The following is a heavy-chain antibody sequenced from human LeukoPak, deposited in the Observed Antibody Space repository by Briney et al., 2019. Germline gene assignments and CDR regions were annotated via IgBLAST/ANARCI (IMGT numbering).Heavy chain of an antibody. Sequence: ASVKVSCKASGYTFTGYFIHWVRQAPGQGLEWMVWINPNSGGTNYAQKFQGRVTMTRDTSINTTYMELSRLTSDDTAVYYCSRDRGYYDSGNYPTDYWGQGTLVTVSS. D-gene: IGHD3-10*01. CDR2: INPNSGGT. J-gene: IGHJ4*02. CDR1: GYTFTGYF. V-gene: IGHV1-2*02. CDR3: SRDRGYYDSGNYPTDY.